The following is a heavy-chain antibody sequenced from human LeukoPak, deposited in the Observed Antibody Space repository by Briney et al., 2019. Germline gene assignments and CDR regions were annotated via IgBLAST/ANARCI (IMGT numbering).Heavy chain of an antibody. CDR1: GFTFSAYA. CDR3: ARDPEFHGSSGYYGD. D-gene: IGHD3-22*01. Sequence: GGSLRLSCAASGFTFSAYALHWVRQTPDKRLEWVAVISYDGAKKDYADSVKGRFIVSRDNSKRTLYLEMNILSAEDTAVYYCARDPEFHGSSGYYGDWGRGTLVTVSS. V-gene: IGHV3-30*01. CDR2: ISYDGAKK. J-gene: IGHJ4*02.